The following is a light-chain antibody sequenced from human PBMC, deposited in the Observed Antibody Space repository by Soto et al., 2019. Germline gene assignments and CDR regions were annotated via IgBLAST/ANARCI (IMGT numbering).Light chain of an antibody. J-gene: IGLJ1*01. CDR3: SSYTSSSTLEV. Sequence: QSALTQPPSASVSPGQSVTVSCTGTSSDVGGYNYVSWYQQHPGKAPKLMIYEVSERPSGVPDRFSGSKSGNTASLTISGLQAEDEADYYCSSYTSSSTLEVFGTGTKVTVL. CDR1: SSDVGGYNY. V-gene: IGLV2-8*01. CDR2: EVS.